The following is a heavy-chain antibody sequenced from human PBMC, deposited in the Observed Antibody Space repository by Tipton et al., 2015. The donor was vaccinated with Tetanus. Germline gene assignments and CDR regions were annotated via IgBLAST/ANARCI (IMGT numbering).Heavy chain of an antibody. CDR2: ISSYNGNT. D-gene: IGHD6-13*01. J-gene: IGHJ4*02. V-gene: IGHV1-18*01. CDR1: GYTFTSYG. CDR3: ARWGYSSSWQALGYFDY. Sequence: QMQLVQSGAEVKKPGASVKVSCKASGYTFTSYGISWVRQAPGQGLEWMGWISSYNGNTNYAQKLQGRVTMTTDTSTSPAYMELRSLRSDDTAVYYCARWGYSSSWQALGYFDYWGQGTLVTVSS.